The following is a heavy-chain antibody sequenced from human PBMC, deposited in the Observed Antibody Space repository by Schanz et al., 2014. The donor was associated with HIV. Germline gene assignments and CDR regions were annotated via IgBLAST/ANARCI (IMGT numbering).Heavy chain of an antibody. CDR1: GSTFPDLD. V-gene: IGHV1-69*13. D-gene: IGHD4-17*01. J-gene: IGHJ4*02. CDR2: IIPMLGTA. Sequence: LVQSGAEVKRPGASVTVSCTAAGSTFPDLDVNWVRQAAGQGLEWMGGIIPMLGTANYAQKFQGRVSINADEFPNTADMDLSSLRSDDTAIYYCARSRYGDYPYYFDYWGQGTRVIVSS. CDR3: ARSRYGDYPYYFDY.